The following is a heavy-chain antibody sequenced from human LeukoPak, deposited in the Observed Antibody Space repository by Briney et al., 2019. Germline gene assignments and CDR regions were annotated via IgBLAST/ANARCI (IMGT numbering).Heavy chain of an antibody. V-gene: IGHV3-11*01. CDR2: ISSSGSTI. CDR3: ARESVLGYCSSTSCPGYFDY. J-gene: IGHJ4*02. D-gene: IGHD2-2*01. CDR1: GFTFSDYY. Sequence: GGSLRLSCAASGFTFSDYYMSWIRQAPGKGLEWISYISSSGSTIYYADSVKGRFTISRDNAKNSLYLQMNSLRAEDTAVYYCARESVLGYCSSTSCPGYFDYWGQGTLVTVSS.